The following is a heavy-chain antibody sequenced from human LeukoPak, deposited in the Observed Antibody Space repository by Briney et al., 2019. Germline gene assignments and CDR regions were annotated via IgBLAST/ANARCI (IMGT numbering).Heavy chain of an antibody. J-gene: IGHJ4*02. CDR3: ARGDKSSGWYFFDY. CDR1: GFTFSSYT. CDR2: ITSGSSYI. D-gene: IGHD6-19*01. Sequence: PGGSLRLSCAASGFTFSSYTMNWVRQAPGKGLEWVSSITSGSSYIYYADSLKGRFTISRDNANNSLCLQMNGLRAEDTAVYYCARGDKSSGWYFFDYWGQGALVTVSS. V-gene: IGHV3-21*01.